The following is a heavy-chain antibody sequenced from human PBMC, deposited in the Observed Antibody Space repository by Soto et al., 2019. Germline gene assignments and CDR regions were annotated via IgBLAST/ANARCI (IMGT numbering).Heavy chain of an antibody. V-gene: IGHV5-51*01. CDR1: GDSFISYW. CDR2: IYPGDSDT. CDR3: ARGYYDYGDSFSYCYYGMDV. Sequence: PGEFLKISCKGSGDSFISYWIGWVRQMPGKGLEWMGIIYPGDSDTRYSPSFQGQVTISADKSISTAYLQWSSLKASDTAMYYCARGYYDYGDSFSYCYYGMDVWGQGTTVTVSS. J-gene: IGHJ6*02. D-gene: IGHD4-17*01.